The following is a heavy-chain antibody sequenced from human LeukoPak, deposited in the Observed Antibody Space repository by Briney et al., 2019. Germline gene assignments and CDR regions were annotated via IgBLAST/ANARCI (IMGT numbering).Heavy chain of an antibody. D-gene: IGHD3-10*01. J-gene: IGHJ6*02. CDR2: INSDGRTT. CDR1: GFSINNYW. V-gene: IGHV3-74*03. Sequence: GGSLRLSCAVSGFSINNYWMHWVRQAPGKGLVWVSRINSDGRTTTYADSVKGRFTISRDNSKNTLYLQMGSLRAEDMAVYYCARARDPIVSYYYGMDVWGQGTTVTVSS. CDR3: ARARDPIVSYYYGMDV.